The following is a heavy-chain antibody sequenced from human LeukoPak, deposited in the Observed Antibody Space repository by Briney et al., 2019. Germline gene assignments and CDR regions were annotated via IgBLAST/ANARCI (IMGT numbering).Heavy chain of an antibody. Sequence: GGSLRLSCAASGFTFSSYGMHWVRQAPGRGLEWVAVISYDGSNKYYADSVKGRFTISRDNSKNTLYLQMNSLRAEDTAVYYCAKDGTEVYGYNPKVGDYWGQGTLVTVSS. CDR3: AKDGTEVYGYNPKVGDY. CDR2: ISYDGSNK. D-gene: IGHD5-24*01. J-gene: IGHJ4*02. V-gene: IGHV3-30*18. CDR1: GFTFSSYG.